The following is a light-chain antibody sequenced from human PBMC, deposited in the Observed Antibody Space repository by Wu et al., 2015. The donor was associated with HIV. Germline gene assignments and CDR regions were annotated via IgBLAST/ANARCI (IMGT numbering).Light chain of an antibody. CDR2: DAS. CDR1: QNVYNNY. CDR3: QQYSTSLFS. V-gene: IGKV3-20*01. Sequence: VLTQSPGTLSLSPGDTATVSCKASQNVYNNYLAWYQQKVGQAPRLLIFDASTRAIGISDRFSGSGSGTDFTLTITRLEPEDYAVYYCQQYSTSLFSFGPGTTV. J-gene: IGKJ3*01.